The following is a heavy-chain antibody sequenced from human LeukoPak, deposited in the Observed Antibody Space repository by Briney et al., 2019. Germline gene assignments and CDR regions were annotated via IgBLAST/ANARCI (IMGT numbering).Heavy chain of an antibody. Sequence: GGSLRLSCTASGFTFGDYAFSWVRQAPGKGLQWVTFIRSKTHGGTPEYAASVKGKFTVSRDDSKSIAYLQIDSLKTEDTAVYYCTRARYYGSASYYSDAFDVWGQGTLVTVSS. CDR1: GFTFGDYA. J-gene: IGHJ3*01. D-gene: IGHD3-10*01. V-gene: IGHV3-49*04. CDR2: IRSKTHGGTP. CDR3: TRARYYGSASYYSDAFDV.